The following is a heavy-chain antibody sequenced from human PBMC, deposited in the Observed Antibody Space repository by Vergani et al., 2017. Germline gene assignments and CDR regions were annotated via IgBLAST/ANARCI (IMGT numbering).Heavy chain of an antibody. CDR2: INHSGST. CDR1: GGSISSYY. J-gene: IGHJ4*02. Sequence: QVQLQESGPGLVKPSETLSLTCTVSGGSISSYYWSWIRQPPGKGLEWIGEINHSGSTNYNPSLKSRVTISVDTSKNQFSLKLSSVTAADTAVYYCARGRSMVKFDYWGQGTLVTVSS. D-gene: IGHD5-18*01. CDR3: ARGRSMVKFDY. V-gene: IGHV4-59*12.